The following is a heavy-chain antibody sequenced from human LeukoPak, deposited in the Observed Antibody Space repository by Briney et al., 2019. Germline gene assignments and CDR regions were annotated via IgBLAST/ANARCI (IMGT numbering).Heavy chain of an antibody. CDR2: VYATGGVA. CDR3: ATEAPRSYYFDY. Sequence: GASVKVSCKASGHTFTNYHIHWVRQAPGQGVEWMGAVYATGGVAINTRTFPVRVTMTRDTSTGTVYMELSSLRFEDTAIYYCATEAPRSYYFDYWGQGIQVTVSS. J-gene: IGHJ4*02. V-gene: IGHV1-46*01. CDR1: GHTFTNYH.